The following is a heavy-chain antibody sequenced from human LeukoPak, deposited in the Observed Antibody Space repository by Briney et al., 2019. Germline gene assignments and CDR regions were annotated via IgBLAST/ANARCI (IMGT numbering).Heavy chain of an antibody. CDR1: GGSISSSSYY. CDR3: ARLPTGYPNWFDP. CDR2: INYGGSGST. V-gene: IGHV4-39*01. D-gene: IGHD3-9*01. J-gene: IGHJ5*02. Sequence: SETLSPTCTVSGGSISSSSYYWGWIRQPPGKGLEWIGNINYGGSGSTYYNPSLKSRVTISVDTSRSQFSLKLNSVTAADTAVYYCARLPTGYPNWFDPWGQGTLVTVSS.